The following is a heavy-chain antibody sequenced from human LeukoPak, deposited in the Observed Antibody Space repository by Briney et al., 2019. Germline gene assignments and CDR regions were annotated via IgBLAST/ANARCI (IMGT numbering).Heavy chain of an antibody. Sequence: ASVKVSCKASGYTLTGYYMHWVRQAPGQGLGWMGWINPNSGGTNYAQKFQGRVTMTRDTSISTAYMELSRLRSDDTAVYYCARDPGITMIVVAGPFDYWGQGTLVTVSS. CDR2: INPNSGGT. CDR1: GYTLTGYY. CDR3: ARDPGITMIVVAGPFDY. J-gene: IGHJ4*02. D-gene: IGHD3-22*01. V-gene: IGHV1-2*02.